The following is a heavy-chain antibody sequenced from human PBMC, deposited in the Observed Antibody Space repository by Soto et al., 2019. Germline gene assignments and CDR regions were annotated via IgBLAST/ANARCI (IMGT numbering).Heavy chain of an antibody. CDR3: ARDVEAMGGRDAFDI. V-gene: IGHV1-18*01. D-gene: IGHD5-18*01. Sequence: GASVKVSCKASGYTFTSYGIRWVLQAPGQGLEWMGWISAYNGNTNYAQKLQGRVTMTTDTSTSTAYMELRSLRSDDTAVYYCARDVEAMGGRDAFDIWGQGTMVTVSS. CDR2: ISAYNGNT. CDR1: GYTFTSYG. J-gene: IGHJ3*02.